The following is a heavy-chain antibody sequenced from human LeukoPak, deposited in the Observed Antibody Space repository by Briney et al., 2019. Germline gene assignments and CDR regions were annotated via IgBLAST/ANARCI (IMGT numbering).Heavy chain of an antibody. CDR3: VRRYYDYNAYDRHCDL. V-gene: IGHV3-74*03. J-gene: IGHJ4*02. D-gene: IGHD3-22*01. Sequence: GGSLRLSCAASGFTFSRDWMHWVRQAPGKGLVWVSRISDDGSITTYADSVQGRFTISRDNAKSTVFLQMNSLRVEDTAVYFCVRRYYDYNAYDRHCDLWGQGIVVSVSS. CDR2: ISDDGSIT. CDR1: GFTFSRDW.